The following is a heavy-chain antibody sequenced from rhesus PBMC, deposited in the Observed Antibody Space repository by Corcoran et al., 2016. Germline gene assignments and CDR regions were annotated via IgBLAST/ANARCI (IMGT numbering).Heavy chain of an antibody. CDR3: ARHDGTDWSDFDS. CDR2: TSGRSGTT. Sequence: QVQLQASGPGLVKPPETMSLPCAVSGGCLLSSHCWCWMRTPHGEGLELLGYTSGRSGTTFYSPSLKSRVTSSAETSRIQFSLKLTSVTAAYSAVYYCARHDGTDWSDFDSWGQGVLVTVSS. V-gene: IGHV4-65*01. CDR1: GGCLLSSHC. D-gene: IGHD6S26*01. J-gene: IGHJ4*01.